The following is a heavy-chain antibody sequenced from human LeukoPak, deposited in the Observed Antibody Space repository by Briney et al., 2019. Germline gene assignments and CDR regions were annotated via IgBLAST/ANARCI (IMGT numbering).Heavy chain of an antibody. CDR1: GGSISRYY. V-gene: IGHV4-4*07. D-gene: IGHD1-1*01. CDR2: IYSSGST. Sequence: PSETLSLTCSVSGGSISRYYWSWIRQPAVKGMEWIGRIYSSGSTDYNPSLKSRVTLSVDTSKNQFSLKLSSVAAADTAVYYCASYLTTDFDYWGQGTLVTVSS. J-gene: IGHJ4*02. CDR3: ASYLTTDFDY.